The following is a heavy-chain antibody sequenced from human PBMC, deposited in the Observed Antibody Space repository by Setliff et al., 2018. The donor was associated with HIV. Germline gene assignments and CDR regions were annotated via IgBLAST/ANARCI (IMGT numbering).Heavy chain of an antibody. CDR1: GGSISSGDYY. J-gene: IGHJ4*02. Sequence: PPETLSLTCPVSGGSISSGDYYWSWIRQPPGKGLEWIGYIYYSGSTYYNPSLKSLVTISVDTSKNQLSLKLSSVTAADTAVYYCASGGGSWYGDDSFDYWGQGTLVTVSS. D-gene: IGHD6-13*01. V-gene: IGHV4-30-4*08. CDR3: ASGGGSWYGDDSFDY. CDR2: IYYSGST.